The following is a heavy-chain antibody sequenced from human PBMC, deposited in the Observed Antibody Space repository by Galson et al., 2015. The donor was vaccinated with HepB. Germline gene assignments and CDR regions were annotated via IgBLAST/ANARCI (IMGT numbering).Heavy chain of an antibody. V-gene: IGHV1-46*01. CDR2: INPSGGTT. J-gene: IGHJ5*02. D-gene: IGHD1-26*01. CDR1: GYTFTSYY. CDR3: ARDFPPVGATWGSLGFDP. Sequence: SVKVSCKASGYTFTSYYMHWVRQAPGQGLEWMGIINPSGGTTTYAQKFQGRVTMTRDTSTSTVYMELSSLRSDDTAVYYCARDFPPVGATWGSLGFDPWGQGTLVTVSS.